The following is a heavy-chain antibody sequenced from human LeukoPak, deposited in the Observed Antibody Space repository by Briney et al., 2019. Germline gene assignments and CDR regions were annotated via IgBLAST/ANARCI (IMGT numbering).Heavy chain of an antibody. D-gene: IGHD1-26*01. J-gene: IGHJ4*02. V-gene: IGHV1-8*03. CDR1: GYIFTSYD. CDR2: MSPNSGNT. CDR3: ARGRLGATNSFNY. Sequence: GASVKVSCKASGYIFTSYDINWVRQATGQGLEWMGWMSPNSGNTGYAQKFQGRVTITMNTSISTAYMELSSLRSEDTAVYYCARGRLGATNSFNYWGQGTLVTVSS.